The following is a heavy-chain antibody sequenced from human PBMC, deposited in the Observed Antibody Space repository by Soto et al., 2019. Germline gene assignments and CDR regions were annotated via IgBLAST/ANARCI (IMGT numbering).Heavy chain of an antibody. CDR1: GYTFTSYD. J-gene: IGHJ5*02. V-gene: IGHV1-8*01. Sequence: QVQLVQSGAEVKKPGASVKVSCKASGYTFTSYDINWVRQATGQGLEWMGWMNPNSGNTGYAQKFQGRVTMTRNTSISTAYMELSSLRSEDTAVYYCARSPKRIAAWTRGWFDPWGQGTLVTVSS. CDR2: MNPNSGNT. CDR3: ARSPKRIAAWTRGWFDP. D-gene: IGHD6-6*01.